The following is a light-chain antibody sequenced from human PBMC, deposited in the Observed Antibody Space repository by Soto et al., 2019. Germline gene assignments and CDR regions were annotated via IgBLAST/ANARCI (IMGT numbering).Light chain of an antibody. CDR2: DTS. J-gene: IGKJ3*01. Sequence: IQMTQSPSSLSASVGDRVTITCRASQTINTYLHWYQQKPGKAPKLLIFDTSNLQSGVPSRFSGSGSGTDFTLAISTLHPEDFASYYWQHGGAFGPGTRVDVK. CDR3: QHGGA. V-gene: IGKV1-39*01. CDR1: QTINTY.